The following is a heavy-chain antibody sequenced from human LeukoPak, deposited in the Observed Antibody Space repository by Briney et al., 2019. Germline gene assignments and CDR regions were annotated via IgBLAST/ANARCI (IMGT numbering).Heavy chain of an antibody. Sequence: GGSLRLSCAASGFTFSSYAMSWVRQAPAKGLEWISIISGGGGDTYYADSVKGRFTISRDNSKNTLHLQMNSLRAEDTAVYYCARLGESTTDFDYWGQGTLVTVSS. CDR2: ISGGGGDT. CDR3: ARLGESTTDFDY. CDR1: GFTFSSYA. D-gene: IGHD1-14*01. J-gene: IGHJ4*02. V-gene: IGHV3-23*01.